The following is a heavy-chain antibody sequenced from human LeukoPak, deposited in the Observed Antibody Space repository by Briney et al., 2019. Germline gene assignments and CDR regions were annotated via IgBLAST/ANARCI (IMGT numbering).Heavy chain of an antibody. Sequence: GGSLRLSCAASGFTLSSFGMHWVRQAPSKGLEWVAAISFDGNNKYYADSVKGRFTISSDNSKNTLYLQMNSLRAEDTAVYYCAKDTYSYGYFDYWGQGTLVTVSS. V-gene: IGHV3-30*18. CDR1: GFTLSSFG. CDR2: ISFDGNNK. D-gene: IGHD5-18*01. CDR3: AKDTYSYGYFDY. J-gene: IGHJ4*02.